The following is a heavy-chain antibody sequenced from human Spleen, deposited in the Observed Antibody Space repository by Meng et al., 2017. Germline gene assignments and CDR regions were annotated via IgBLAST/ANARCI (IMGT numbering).Heavy chain of an antibody. J-gene: IGHJ4*02. CDR2: IGHSGST. Sequence: QPQLQESGPGLVKPSEALSLTCSVSGGSISTSGYYWGWIRQPPGKGLEWIGSIGHSGSTNYNPSLKSRVTISVDTSKNQFSLKLSSVTAADTAVYYCARGTYSSGWAFDYWGQGTLVTVSS. CDR1: GGSISTSGYY. D-gene: IGHD6-19*01. CDR3: ARGTYSSGWAFDY. V-gene: IGHV4-39*07.